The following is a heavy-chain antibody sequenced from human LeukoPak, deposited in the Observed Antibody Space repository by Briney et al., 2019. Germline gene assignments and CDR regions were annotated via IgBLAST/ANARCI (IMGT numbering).Heavy chain of an antibody. Sequence: ASVKVSCKASGYTFTSYDINWVRQATGQGFEWMGWMNPNSGNTGYAQKFQGRVTMTRNTSISTAYMELSSLRSEDTAVYYCARVKRYGSGSYCMVYWGQGTLVTVSS. V-gene: IGHV1-8*01. D-gene: IGHD3-10*01. CDR3: ARVKRYGSGSYCMVY. CDR2: MNPNSGNT. CDR1: GYTFTSYD. J-gene: IGHJ4*02.